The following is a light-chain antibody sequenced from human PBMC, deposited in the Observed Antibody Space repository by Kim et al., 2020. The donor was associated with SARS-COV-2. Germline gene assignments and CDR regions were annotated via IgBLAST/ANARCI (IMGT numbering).Light chain of an antibody. CDR1: QDIRND. J-gene: IGKJ5*01. CDR2: GAS. CDR3: LQHNTYPIT. V-gene: IGKV1-17*01. Sequence: ASVEDRVTITWRASQDIRNDLGWYQQNPGRAPKRLIYGASNLQSGVPSRFSGSGSGTEFTLTISSLQPEDFATYFCLQHNTYPITFGQGTRLEIK.